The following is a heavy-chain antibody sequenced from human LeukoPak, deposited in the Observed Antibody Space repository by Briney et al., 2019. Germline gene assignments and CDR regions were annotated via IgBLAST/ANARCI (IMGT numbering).Heavy chain of an antibody. J-gene: IGHJ4*02. CDR2: FDPEDGET. D-gene: IGHD6-6*01. Sequence: ASVKVSCKVSGYTLTELSMHWVRQAPGKGLEWMGGFDPEDGETIYAQKFQGRVTMTEDTSTDTAYMELSSLRSEDTAVYYCARDPGEYSEYTSDYWGQGTLVTVSS. V-gene: IGHV1-24*01. CDR1: GYTLTELS. CDR3: ARDPGEYSEYTSDY.